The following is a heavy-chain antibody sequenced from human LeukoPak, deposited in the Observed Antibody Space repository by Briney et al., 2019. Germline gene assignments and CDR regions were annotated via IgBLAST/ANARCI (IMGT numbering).Heavy chain of an antibody. CDR3: ARDFDTGYCSGGSCYDWFDP. CDR1: GYTFTGYY. J-gene: IGHJ5*02. CDR2: INPNSGGT. D-gene: IGHD2-15*01. Sequence: ASVKVSCKASGYTFTGYYMHWVRQAPGQGLEWMGWINPNSGGTNYAQKFQGRVTMTRDTSIGTAYMELSRLRSDDTAVYYCARDFDTGYCSGGSCYDWFDPWGQGTLVTVSS. V-gene: IGHV1-2*02.